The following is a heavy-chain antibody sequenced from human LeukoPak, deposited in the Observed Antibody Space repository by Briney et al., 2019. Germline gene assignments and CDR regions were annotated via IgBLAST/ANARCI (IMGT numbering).Heavy chain of an antibody. CDR2: ISSSSSYI. CDR1: GFTFSSYS. Sequence: GGSLRLSCAASGFTFSSYSMNWVRQAPGKGLEWVSSISSSSSYIYYADSVKGRFTISRDNAKNSLYLQMDSLRAEDTAVYYCAREVSGYEPGEYYYMDVWGKGTTVTVSS. D-gene: IGHD5-12*01. V-gene: IGHV3-21*01. J-gene: IGHJ6*03. CDR3: AREVSGYEPGEYYYMDV.